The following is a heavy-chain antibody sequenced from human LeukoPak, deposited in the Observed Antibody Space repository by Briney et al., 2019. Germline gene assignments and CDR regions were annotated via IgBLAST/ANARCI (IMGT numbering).Heavy chain of an antibody. Sequence: GGSLRLSCAASGFTFSTYAMSWVRQAPGKGLEWVANIKQDGSEKYYVDSVKGRFTISRDNAKNSLYLQMNSLRAEDTAVYYCARTYYDFWSGYFDLFDYWGQGTLVTVSS. D-gene: IGHD3-3*01. CDR2: IKQDGSEK. CDR1: GFTFSTYA. J-gene: IGHJ4*02. V-gene: IGHV3-7*01. CDR3: ARTYYDFWSGYFDLFDY.